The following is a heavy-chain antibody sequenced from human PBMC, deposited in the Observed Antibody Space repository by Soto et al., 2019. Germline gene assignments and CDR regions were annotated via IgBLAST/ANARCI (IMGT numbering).Heavy chain of an antibody. D-gene: IGHD3-9*01. J-gene: IGHJ3*02. CDR1: GGSISSCSYY. V-gene: IGHV4-39*01. CDR3: ANTYYGILTGYHDAFDI. Sequence: QLQLQESGPGLVKPSETLSLTCTVSGGSISSCSYYWGWVRQPPGKGLECIGSVYCSGRTYYNPSLKSRVIISVDTSKNQFSLKLSSVTAADTAVYYCANTYYGILTGYHDAFDIWGQGTMVTVSS. CDR2: VYCSGRT.